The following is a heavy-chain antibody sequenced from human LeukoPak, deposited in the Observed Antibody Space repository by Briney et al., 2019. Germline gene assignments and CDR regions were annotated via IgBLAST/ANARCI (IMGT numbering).Heavy chain of an antibody. CDR2: ISTSSSYI. Sequence: GGSLRLSCAASGFTFSSYEMNWVRQGPGKGLEWVSSISTSSSYIHYADSVKGRFTISRDNAKNSLFLQMNSLRAEDTAVYYCARDIATAGHFAFDYWGQGTLVTVSS. J-gene: IGHJ4*02. CDR1: GFTFSSYE. CDR3: ARDIATAGHFAFDY. D-gene: IGHD6-13*01. V-gene: IGHV3-21*01.